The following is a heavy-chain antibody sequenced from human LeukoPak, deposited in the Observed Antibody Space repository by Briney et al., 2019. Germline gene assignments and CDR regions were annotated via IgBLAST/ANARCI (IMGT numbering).Heavy chain of an antibody. CDR3: ARVGDDYGDYYYFDY. CDR1: GGSISSYY. D-gene: IGHD4-17*01. J-gene: IGHJ4*02. V-gene: IGHV4-59*01. CDR2: IYYSGST. Sequence: PSETLSLTCTVSGGSISSYYWSWIRQPPGKGLEWIGYIYYSGSTNYNPSLKSRVTISVDTPKNQFSLKLSSVTAADTAVYYCARVGDDYGDYYYFDYWGQGTLVTVSS.